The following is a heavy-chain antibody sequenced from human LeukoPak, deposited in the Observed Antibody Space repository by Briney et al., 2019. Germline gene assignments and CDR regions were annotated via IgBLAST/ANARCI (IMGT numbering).Heavy chain of an antibody. Sequence: SETLSLTCTVSDASISGYYWSWIRQPPGKGLEWIGSIHLSGSTNYNPSLRSRVTISVDTSKNQLSLKLSSVTAADTAVYYCARDLGGIYFDYWGQGTLVTVSS. J-gene: IGHJ4*02. D-gene: IGHD1-26*01. CDR3: ARDLGGIYFDY. V-gene: IGHV4-59*01. CDR2: IHLSGST. CDR1: DASISGYY.